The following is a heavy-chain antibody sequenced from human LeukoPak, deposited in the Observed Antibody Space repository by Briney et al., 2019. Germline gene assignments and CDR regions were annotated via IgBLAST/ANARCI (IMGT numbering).Heavy chain of an antibody. CDR2: INCNGGST. Sequence: PGGSLRLSCAASGFTFDDYGMSWVRQAPGKGLEWVSGINCNGGSTGYADSVKGRFTISRDNAKNSLYLQMNSLRAEDTAVYYCAKDLSGSYLDIDYWGQGTLVTVSS. V-gene: IGHV3-20*04. J-gene: IGHJ4*02. CDR1: GFTFDDYG. D-gene: IGHD1-26*01. CDR3: AKDLSGSYLDIDY.